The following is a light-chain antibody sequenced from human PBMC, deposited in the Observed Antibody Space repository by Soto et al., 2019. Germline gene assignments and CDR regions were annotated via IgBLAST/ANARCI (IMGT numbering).Light chain of an antibody. CDR2: EDT. Sequence: QSALTQPASVSGSPGQSITISCTGTSSEVGTYNLVSWYQQHPGKAPKVMLYEDTKRPSGVSTRFSGSKSGNTASRTSSGLQAEVEGNYYCCSYAGSRLWVFGGGTKLTVL. CDR1: SSEVGTYNL. V-gene: IGLV2-23*01. J-gene: IGLJ3*02. CDR3: CSYAGSRLWV.